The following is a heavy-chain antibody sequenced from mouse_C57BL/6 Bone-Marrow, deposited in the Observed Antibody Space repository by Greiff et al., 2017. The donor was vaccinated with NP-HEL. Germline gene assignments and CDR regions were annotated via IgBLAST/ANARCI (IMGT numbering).Heavy chain of an antibody. Sequence: EVKLQESGAELVRPGASVKLSCTASGFTFKDDYMHWVKQRPEQGLEWIGWIDPENGDTEYASKFQGKATITADTSSNTAYLQLSSLTSEDTAVYYLTACWLYYFDYWGQGTTLTVSS. CDR1: GFTFKDDY. CDR3: TACWLYYFDY. V-gene: IGHV14-4*01. J-gene: IGHJ2*01. CDR2: IDPENGDT.